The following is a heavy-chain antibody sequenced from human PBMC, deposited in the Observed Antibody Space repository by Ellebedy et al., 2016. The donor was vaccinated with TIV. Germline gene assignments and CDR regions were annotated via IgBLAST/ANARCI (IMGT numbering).Heavy chain of an antibody. V-gene: IGHV3-21*01. CDR1: GFTFSSYS. CDR3: AKRGRGSLVVPARLYGMDV. CDR2: ISSSSSYI. Sequence: GESLKISXAASGFTFSSYSMNWVRQAPGKGLEWVSSISSSSSYIYYADSVKGRFTISRDNAKNSLYLQMNSLRAEDTAVYYCAKRGRGSLVVPARLYGMDVWGQGTTVTVSS. D-gene: IGHD2-2*01. J-gene: IGHJ6*02.